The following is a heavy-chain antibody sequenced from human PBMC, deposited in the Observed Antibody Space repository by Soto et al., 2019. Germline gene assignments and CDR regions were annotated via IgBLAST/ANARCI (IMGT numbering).Heavy chain of an antibody. V-gene: IGHV1-18*01. D-gene: IGHD1-1*01. CDR3: VRDVPGTFDY. Sequence: ASVKVSCKASGYTFTSYAISWVRQAPGQGPEWMGWISGYNDNTNYAQKLQGRVTLTTDTSTSTAYMELRSLTSDDTAVYYCVRDVPGTFDYWGQGTLVTVSS. J-gene: IGHJ4*02. CDR2: ISGYNDNT. CDR1: GYTFTSYA.